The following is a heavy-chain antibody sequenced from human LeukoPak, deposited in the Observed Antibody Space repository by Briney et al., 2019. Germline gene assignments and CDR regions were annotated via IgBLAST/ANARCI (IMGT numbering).Heavy chain of an antibody. D-gene: IGHD1-7*01. V-gene: IGHV1-69*05. CDR2: ITPIFGTA. CDR3: ARDNYAGANWFDP. CDR1: GGTFSSYA. J-gene: IGHJ5*02. Sequence: ASVKVSCKASGGTFSSYAISWVRQAPGQGLEWMGGITPIFGTANYAQKFQGRVTITTVESTSTAYMELSSLRSEDTAVYYCARDNYAGANWFDPWGQGTLVTVSS.